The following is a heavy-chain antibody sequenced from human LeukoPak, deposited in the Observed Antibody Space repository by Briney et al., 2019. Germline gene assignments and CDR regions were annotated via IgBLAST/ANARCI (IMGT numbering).Heavy chain of an antibody. D-gene: IGHD2-21*02. CDR2: IYHSGST. CDR3: VRRDYCGGDCYTIDY. CDR1: GGSISSSNW. J-gene: IGHJ4*02. V-gene: IGHV4-4*02. Sequence: SETLSLTCAVSGGSISSSNWWSWVRQPPGKGLEWIGGIYHSGSTNYNPSLKSRVTISVDKSKNQFSLKLSSVTAADTALYYCVRRDYCGGDCYTIDYWGQGTLVTVSS.